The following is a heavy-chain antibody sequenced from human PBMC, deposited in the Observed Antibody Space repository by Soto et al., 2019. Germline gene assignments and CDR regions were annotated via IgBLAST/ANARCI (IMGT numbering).Heavy chain of an antibody. CDR3: ARSIRGPRRFNGMDV. CDR2: IERDDDDK. J-gene: IGHJ6*02. D-gene: IGHD1-20*01. CDR1: GFSLTSPGMC. V-gene: IGHV2-70*13. Sequence: SGPTLVNPTETLTLTCTFSGFSLTSPGMCVSWIRQSPGKALEWLALIERDDDDKYYSTSLKTGLTISKDTRKNQVVLTMANMEPADTATYYCARSIRGPRRFNGMDVWGQGTTVTVSS.